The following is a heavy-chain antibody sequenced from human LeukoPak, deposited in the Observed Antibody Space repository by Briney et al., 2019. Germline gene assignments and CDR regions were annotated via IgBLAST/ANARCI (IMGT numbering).Heavy chain of an antibody. J-gene: IGHJ4*02. CDR3: ATKQWLAPPPDS. D-gene: IGHD6-19*01. CDR2: INTDGTVT. CDR1: GFTFSKYW. V-gene: IGHV3-74*01. Sequence: GGSLRLSCAASGFTFSKYWILWVRQAPGKGLESVSRINTDGTVTTYADSVKGRFTVSRDNADNTMFLQMNSVRDEDTAVYYCATKQWLAPPPDSWGQGTPVTVSS.